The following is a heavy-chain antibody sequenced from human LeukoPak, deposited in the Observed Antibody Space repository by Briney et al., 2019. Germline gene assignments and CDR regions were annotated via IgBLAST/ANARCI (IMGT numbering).Heavy chain of an antibody. CDR2: ISGSGGST. J-gene: IGHJ4*02. D-gene: IGHD3-10*01. CDR1: GFTFSSYA. CDR3: AKGGYYYGSGSYYNLLDY. V-gene: IGHV3-23*01. Sequence: GGSLRLSCAASGFTFSSYAMSWVRQAPGKGLEWVSAISGSGGSTYYADSVKGRFTISRDYSKNTLYLQMNSLRAEDTAVYYCAKGGYYYGSGSYYNLLDYWGQGTLVTVSS.